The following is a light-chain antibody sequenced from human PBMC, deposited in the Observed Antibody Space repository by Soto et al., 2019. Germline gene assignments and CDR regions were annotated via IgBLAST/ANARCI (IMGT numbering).Light chain of an antibody. J-gene: IGKJ4*01. V-gene: IGKV3-11*01. Sequence: EIALTQSPATLSLSPGERATLSCRASQSISTYLAWYQQKPGQAPRLLMYDASSRATGIPARFSGSGSGTDFTLTISSLEPEDVAVYYCQQRSTWPLTFGGGTKVEIK. CDR3: QQRSTWPLT. CDR1: QSISTY. CDR2: DAS.